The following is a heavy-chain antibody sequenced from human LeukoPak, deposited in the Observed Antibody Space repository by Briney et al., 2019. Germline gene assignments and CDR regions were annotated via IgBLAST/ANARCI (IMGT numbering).Heavy chain of an antibody. CDR2: IYHSGST. J-gene: IGHJ5*02. V-gene: IGHV4-38-2*02. CDR3: ATLIAARPGEYNWFDP. CDR1: GYSISSGYY. Sequence: PSETLSLTCTVSGYSISSGYYWGWIRQPPGKGLEWIGSIYHSGSTYYNPSLKSRVTISVDTSKNQFSLKLSSVTAADTAVYYCATLIAARPGEYNWFDPWGQGTLVTVSS. D-gene: IGHD6-6*01.